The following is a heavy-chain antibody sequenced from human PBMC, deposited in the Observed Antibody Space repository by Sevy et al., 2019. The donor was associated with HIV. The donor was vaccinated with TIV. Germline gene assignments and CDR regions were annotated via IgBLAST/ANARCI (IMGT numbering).Heavy chain of an antibody. D-gene: IGHD5-12*01. V-gene: IGHV3-15*01. CDR3: ITEPGYRGYDEEVINYYYYGMDV. Sequence: WGSLRLSCAASGFTFSSAWMSWVRQAPGKGLEWVGRIKSEIDGGAIDYAAPVKGRFSISREDSKNTVYLQMNSLKTEDTAVYYCITEPGYRGYDEEVINYYYYGMDVWGQGTTVTVSS. CDR1: GFTFSSAW. J-gene: IGHJ6*02. CDR2: IKSEIDGGAI.